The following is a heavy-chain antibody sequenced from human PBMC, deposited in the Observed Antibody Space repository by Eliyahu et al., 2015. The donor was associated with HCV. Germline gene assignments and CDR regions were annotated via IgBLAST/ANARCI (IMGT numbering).Heavy chain of an antibody. D-gene: IGHD1-26*01. CDR2: ISVSGGHT. J-gene: IGHJ4*02. CDR3: AKDPPSGSNFHFDY. CDR1: GFXFSSYA. V-gene: IGHV3-23*01. Sequence: EVQLLESGGGLVQPGGSLRLSCXASGFXFSSYAMSWVRQAPGKGLEWVSAISVSGGHTYYADSVKGRFTISRDNFRDTLYLQMNSLRVEDTAVYYCAKDPPSGSNFHFDYWGQGTLVTVSS.